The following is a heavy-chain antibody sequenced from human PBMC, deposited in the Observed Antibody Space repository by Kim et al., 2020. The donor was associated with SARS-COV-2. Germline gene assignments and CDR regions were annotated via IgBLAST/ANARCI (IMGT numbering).Heavy chain of an antibody. CDR2: IWYDGSNK. D-gene: IGHD2-2*01. J-gene: IGHJ3*02. Sequence: GGSLRLSCAASGFTFSSYGMHWVRQAPGKGLEWVAVIWYDGSNKYYADSVKGRFTISRDNSKNTLYLQMNSLRAEDTAVYYCARDPESKYCSSTSCYPFDIWGQGTMVTVSS. CDR1: GFTFSSYG. V-gene: IGHV3-33*01. CDR3: ARDPESKYCSSTSCYPFDI.